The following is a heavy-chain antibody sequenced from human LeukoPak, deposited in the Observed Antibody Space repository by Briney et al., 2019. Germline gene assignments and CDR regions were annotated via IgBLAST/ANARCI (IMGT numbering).Heavy chain of an antibody. J-gene: IGHJ4*02. D-gene: IGHD4-17*01. Sequence: SVKVSCKASGGTFSSYTISWVRQAPGQGLEWMGRIIPILGIANYAQKFQGRVTITADKSTSTAHMELSSLRSEDTAVYYCARDLDYGDYGDWGQGTLVTVSS. CDR1: GGTFSSYT. CDR3: ARDLDYGDYGD. V-gene: IGHV1-69*04. CDR2: IIPILGIA.